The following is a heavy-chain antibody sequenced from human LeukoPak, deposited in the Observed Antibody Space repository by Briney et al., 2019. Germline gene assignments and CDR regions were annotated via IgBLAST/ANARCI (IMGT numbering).Heavy chain of an antibody. D-gene: IGHD2-8*01. CDR3: ARVGYCTNGVCYPPDY. CDR1: GGSISSSSNY. CDR2: IDYSGST. J-gene: IGHJ4*02. Sequence: SETLSLTCIVSGGSISSSSNYWGWIRQPPGKGLEWIGSIDYSGSTYYNPSLKSRVTISVDTSKNQFWLKLSSVTAADTAVYYCARVGYCTNGVCYPPDYWGQGTLVTVSS. V-gene: IGHV4-39*01.